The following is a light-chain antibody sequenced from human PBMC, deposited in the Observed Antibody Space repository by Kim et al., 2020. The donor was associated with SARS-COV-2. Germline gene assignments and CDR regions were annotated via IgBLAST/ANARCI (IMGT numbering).Light chain of an antibody. CDR1: SSDVGGYNY. Sequence: PGQAVTISCTVTSSDVGGYNYVSWYQQHPGKAPKLMIYEVSKRPSGVPDRFSGSKSGNTASLTVSGLQAEDEADYYCSSYAGSNNVFGTGTKVTVL. CDR3: SSYAGSNNV. V-gene: IGLV2-8*01. CDR2: EVS. J-gene: IGLJ1*01.